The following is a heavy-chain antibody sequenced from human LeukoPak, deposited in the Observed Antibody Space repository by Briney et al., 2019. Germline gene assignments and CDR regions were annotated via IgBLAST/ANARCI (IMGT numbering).Heavy chain of an antibody. D-gene: IGHD2-8*01. Sequence: SQTLSLTCTVSGGSISSGGYYWSWIRQPAGKGLEWIGRIHNSGSTNCNPSLKSRVTISLDTSKNQFSLRLDSVTAADTAVYYCARDHSTPNVGYMDVWGKGTTVTVSS. CDR2: IHNSGST. J-gene: IGHJ6*03. CDR1: GGSISSGGYY. V-gene: IGHV4-61*02. CDR3: ARDHSTPNVGYMDV.